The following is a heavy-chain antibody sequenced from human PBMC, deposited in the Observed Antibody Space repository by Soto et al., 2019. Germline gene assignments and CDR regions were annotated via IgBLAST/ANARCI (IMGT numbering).Heavy chain of an antibody. CDR2: ISYDGSSK. CDR1: GFTFNYHS. V-gene: IGHV3-30-3*01. Sequence: GGSLRLSCAASGFTFNYHSMHWVRQAPGKGLQWVAVISYDGSSKYYTDSVTGRFTISRDNSKNILYLQMNSLRPEDTAVYSCARDREGQPHVLQVIDYWGQGTLVTVSS. J-gene: IGHJ4*02. D-gene: IGHD2-8*02. CDR3: ARDREGQPHVLQVIDY.